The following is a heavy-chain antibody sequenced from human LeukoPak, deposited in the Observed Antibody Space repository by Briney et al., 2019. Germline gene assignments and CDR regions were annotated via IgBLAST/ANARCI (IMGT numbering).Heavy chain of an antibody. CDR1: GFTFNNYN. CDR3: ARDPYSGNYGNYYYYYMDV. Sequence: GGSLRLSCAPSGFTFNNYNMNWVRQAPGRALEWVSSITSSGTYIFYADSVKGRFTISRDNAKNSLYLQMNSLGPEDTAVYYCARDPYSGNYGNYYYYYMDVWGKGTTVTISS. D-gene: IGHD1-26*01. CDR2: ITSSGTYI. J-gene: IGHJ6*03. V-gene: IGHV3-21*01.